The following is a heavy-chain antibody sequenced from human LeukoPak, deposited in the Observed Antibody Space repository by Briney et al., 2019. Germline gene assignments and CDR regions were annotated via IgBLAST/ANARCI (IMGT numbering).Heavy chain of an antibody. V-gene: IGHV4-4*02. CDR2: IYHSGST. CDR1: GGSISSNNW. Sequence: SGTLSLTCAVSGGSISSNNWWSWVRQPPGKGLEWIGEIYHSGSTNYNPSLKSRVTISVDKSKNQFSLKLSSVTAADTAVYYCARATVAVAATLWYFDLWGRGTLVTVSS. CDR3: ARATVAVAATLWYFDL. J-gene: IGHJ2*01. D-gene: IGHD6-19*01.